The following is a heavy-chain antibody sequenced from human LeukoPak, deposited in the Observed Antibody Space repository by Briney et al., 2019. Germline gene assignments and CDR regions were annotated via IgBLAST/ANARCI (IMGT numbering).Heavy chain of an antibody. D-gene: IGHD3-10*01. CDR1: GYSFTGYY. CDR3: AIAERLLWFGELLSIHWFDP. CDR2: INPNSGGT. Sequence: ASVKVSCKASGYSFTGYYMHWVRQAPGQGLEWMGWINPNSGGTNYAQKFQGRVTMTRDTSISTAYMELSRLRSDDTAVYYCAIAERLLWFGELLSIHWFDPWGQGTLVTVSS. J-gene: IGHJ5*02. V-gene: IGHV1-2*02.